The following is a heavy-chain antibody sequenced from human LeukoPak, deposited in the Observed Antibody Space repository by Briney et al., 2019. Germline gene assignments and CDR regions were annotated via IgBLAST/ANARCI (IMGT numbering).Heavy chain of an antibody. J-gene: IGHJ4*02. CDR2: IWYDGSHE. V-gene: IGHV3-30*02. D-gene: IGHD6-13*01. CDR1: GFTFTYYG. CDR3: AGSTGGSSWYWYYFDY. Sequence: GGSLRLSCAASGFTFTYYGMHWVRQAPGKGLEWLAVIWYDGSHEYYADSVRGRFTISRDNSRNTVSLQMNSLRAEDTAVYYCAGSTGGSSWYWYYFDYWGQGTLVTVSS.